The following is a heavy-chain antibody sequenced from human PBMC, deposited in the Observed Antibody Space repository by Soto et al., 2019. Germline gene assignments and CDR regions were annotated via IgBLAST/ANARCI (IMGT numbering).Heavy chain of an antibody. CDR2: ISSDGSDK. J-gene: IGHJ4*02. Sequence: QVQLVESGGGVVQPGRSLRLSCAASGFSFTNCGMHWVRQAPSKGLEWVAAISSDGSDKYYSESVKGRFTISRDNSKNTLFLQMNSLRVEDTAVYYCVKGSEVARQELDYWGQGTLVTVSS. V-gene: IGHV3-30*18. CDR3: VKGSEVARQELDY. CDR1: GFSFTNCG. D-gene: IGHD2-15*01.